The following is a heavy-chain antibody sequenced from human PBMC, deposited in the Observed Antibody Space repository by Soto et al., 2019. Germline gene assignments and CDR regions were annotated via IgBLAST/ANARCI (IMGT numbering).Heavy chain of an antibody. Sequence: DVQLLESGGGLVQPGGSLRLSCAASGFTFSVFAMSWVRQAPGKGLELVPTISGRGENTYYADSVKGRFTISRDNSKNTLNLQMNSLRGEDTAVYYCAKDRGTGDYGVNAVDIWGQGTMVTVAS. V-gene: IGHV3-23*01. CDR3: AKDRGTGDYGVNAVDI. D-gene: IGHD7-27*01. CDR2: ISGRGENT. CDR1: GFTFSVFA. J-gene: IGHJ3*02.